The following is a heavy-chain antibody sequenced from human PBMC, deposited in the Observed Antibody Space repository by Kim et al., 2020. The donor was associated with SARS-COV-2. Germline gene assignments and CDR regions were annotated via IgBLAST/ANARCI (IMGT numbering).Heavy chain of an antibody. CDR1: GYTFTSYG. Sequence: ASVKVSCKASGYTFTSYGISWVRQAPGQGLEWMGWISVYNGNTNYAQKLQGRVTMTTDTSTSTAYMELRSLRSDDTAVYYCARDWTIFGVVPNYYYYGMDVWGQGTTVTVSS. CDR3: ARDWTIFGVVPNYYYYGMDV. V-gene: IGHV1-18*04. D-gene: IGHD3-3*01. CDR2: ISVYNGNT. J-gene: IGHJ6*02.